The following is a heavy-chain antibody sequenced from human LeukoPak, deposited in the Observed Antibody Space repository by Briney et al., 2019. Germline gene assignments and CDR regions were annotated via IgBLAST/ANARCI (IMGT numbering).Heavy chain of an antibody. D-gene: IGHD4-17*01. CDR2: INHSGST. CDR1: GGSFSGYY. V-gene: IGHV4-34*01. Sequence: PSETLSLTCAVYGGSFSGYYWSWIRQPPGKGLEWIGEINHSGSTNYNPSLKSRVTISVDTSKNQFSLKLSSVTAADTAVYYCAREGGGYGVLFDYWGQGTLVTVSS. J-gene: IGHJ4*02. CDR3: AREGGGYGVLFDY.